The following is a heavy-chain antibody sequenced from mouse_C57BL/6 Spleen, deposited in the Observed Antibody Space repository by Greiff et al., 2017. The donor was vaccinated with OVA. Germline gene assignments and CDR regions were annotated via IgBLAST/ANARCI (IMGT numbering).Heavy chain of an antibody. CDR1: GYSITSGYY. Sequence: VQLQQSGPGLVKPSQSLSLTCSVTGYSITSGYYWNWIRQFPGNKLEWMGYISYDGSNNYNPSLKNRISITRDTSKNQFFLKLNSVTTEDTATYYCAREGLLFDYWGQGTTLTVSS. D-gene: IGHD2-13*01. CDR3: AREGLLFDY. J-gene: IGHJ2*01. CDR2: ISYDGSN. V-gene: IGHV3-6*01.